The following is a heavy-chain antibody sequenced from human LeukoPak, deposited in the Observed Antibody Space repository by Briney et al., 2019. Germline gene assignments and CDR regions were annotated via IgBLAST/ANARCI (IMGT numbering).Heavy chain of an antibody. Sequence: SETLSLTCTVSGGSISSYYRSWIRQPPGKGLEWIGYIYYSGSTKYNPSLKSRVTISVDTSKNQFSLNLSSVTAADTAVYYCARDLTFGGVIVGLFDYWGQGTLVTVSS. CDR2: IYYSGST. CDR3: ARDLTFGGVIVGLFDY. CDR1: GGSISSYY. V-gene: IGHV4-59*12. D-gene: IGHD3-16*02. J-gene: IGHJ4*02.